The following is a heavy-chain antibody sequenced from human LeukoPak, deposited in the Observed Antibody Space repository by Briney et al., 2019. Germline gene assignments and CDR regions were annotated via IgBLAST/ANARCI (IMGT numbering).Heavy chain of an antibody. Sequence: SETLSLTCAVYGGPFTTYYWSWIREAPGKGLEWIGDVYHTGSTTYNPSLKSRVTISVDKSKNQFSLKLSSVTAADTAVYYCARGIVLMVYATLNNWFDPWGQGTLVTVSS. D-gene: IGHD2-8*01. CDR1: GGPFTTYY. V-gene: IGHV4-34*01. J-gene: IGHJ5*02. CDR2: VYHTGST. CDR3: ARGIVLMVYATLNNWFDP.